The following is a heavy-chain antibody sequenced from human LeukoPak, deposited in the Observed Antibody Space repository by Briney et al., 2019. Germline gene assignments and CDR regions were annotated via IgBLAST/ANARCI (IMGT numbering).Heavy chain of an antibody. CDR3: AKCTDVMDYYDSSGYYSLGGFDY. V-gene: IGHV3-23*01. CDR2: ISGSGGST. J-gene: IGHJ4*02. D-gene: IGHD3-22*01. CDR1: GFTFSSYA. Sequence: PGGSLRLSCAASGFTFSSYAMSWVRKAPGKGLEWVSAISGSGGSTYYADSVKGRFTISRDNSKNTLYLQMNSLRAEDTAVYYCAKCTDVMDYYDSSGYYSLGGFDYWGQGTLVTVSS.